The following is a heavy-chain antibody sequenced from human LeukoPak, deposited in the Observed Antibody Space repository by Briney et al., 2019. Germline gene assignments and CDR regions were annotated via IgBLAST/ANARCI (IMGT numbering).Heavy chain of an antibody. CDR3: ARKLGGYLFDY. CDR2: IYYSEST. V-gene: IGHV4-59*11. J-gene: IGHJ4*02. CDR1: GGSISSHF. Sequence: SETLSLTCTVPGGSISSHFWSWIRQPPGEGREWIGYIYYSESTNYNPSLKNQVTISVDTSTHHFSLKLTSVTAADTAVYYCARKLGGYLFDYWGQGTLVTVSP. D-gene: IGHD4-23*01.